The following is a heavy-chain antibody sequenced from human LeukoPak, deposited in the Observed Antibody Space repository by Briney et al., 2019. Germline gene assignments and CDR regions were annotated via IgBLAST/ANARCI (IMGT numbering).Heavy chain of an antibody. D-gene: IGHD5-12*01. CDR1: GYTFTSYD. CDR2: MNPNSGKT. Sequence: ASVKVSCKASGYTFTSYDINWVRQATGQGLEWMGWMNPNSGKTGYGQKFQGRVTMTRSTSISTAYMELSSLRSEDTAVYYCARGSTVDTVATPLKYWGQGTLSPSPQ. CDR3: ARGSTVDTVATPLKY. V-gene: IGHV1-8*01. J-gene: IGHJ4*02.